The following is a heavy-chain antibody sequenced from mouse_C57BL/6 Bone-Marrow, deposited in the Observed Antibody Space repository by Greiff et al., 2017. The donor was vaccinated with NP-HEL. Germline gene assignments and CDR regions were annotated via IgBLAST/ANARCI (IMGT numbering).Heavy chain of an antibody. V-gene: IGHV1-15*01. D-gene: IGHD1-1*01. CDR2: IDPETGGT. CDR1: GYTFTDYE. J-gene: IGHJ4*01. Sequence: VHLVESGAELVRPGASVTLSCKASGYTFTDYEMHWVKQTPVHGLEWIGAIDPETGGTAYNQKFKGKAILTADKSSSTAYMELRSLTSEDSAVYYCTRRNLFAYAMDYWGQGTSVTVSS. CDR3: TRRNLFAYAMDY.